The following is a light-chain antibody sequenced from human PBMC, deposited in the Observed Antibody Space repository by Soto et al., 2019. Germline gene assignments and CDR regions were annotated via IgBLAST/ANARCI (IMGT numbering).Light chain of an antibody. CDR2: GSS. Sequence: QSVLAQPPSVSGAPGQRVTISCTGSSSNIGAGYDVHWYQQLPGTAPKLLIYGSSNRPSGVPDRFSGSKSGTSASLAITGLRAEDEADYYCQSFDNSLSSWVFGGGTKLTVL. J-gene: IGLJ2*01. CDR3: QSFDNSLSSWV. V-gene: IGLV1-40*01. CDR1: SSNIGAGYD.